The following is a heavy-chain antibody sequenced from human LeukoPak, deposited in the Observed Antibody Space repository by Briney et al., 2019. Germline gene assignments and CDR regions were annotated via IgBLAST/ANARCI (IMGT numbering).Heavy chain of an antibody. CDR3: AKDRLWFGELQHFDY. V-gene: IGHV3-23*01. CDR1: GFTFSSYG. D-gene: IGHD3-10*01. Sequence: GGSLRLSCAASGFTFSSYGMSWVRQAPGKGLEWVSSFSGSTGSTYYADSVKGRFTISRDNPKNRLYLQMNSLRAEDTAVYYCAKDRLWFGELQHFDYWGQGALVTVSS. CDR2: FSGSTGST. J-gene: IGHJ4*02.